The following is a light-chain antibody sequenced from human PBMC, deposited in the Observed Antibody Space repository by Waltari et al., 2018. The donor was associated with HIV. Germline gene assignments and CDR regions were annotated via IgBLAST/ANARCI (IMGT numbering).Light chain of an antibody. Sequence: QSVLTQPPSASGTPGQTVTISCSGGSSNIGNDNVYWYQHLPGMTPKLLIYKNYVRPSGGPVRFAGSKSGTSASLAISGLRSEDEADYYCVGWDSSLSAYVFGAGTKVTVL. CDR3: VGWDSSLSAYV. V-gene: IGLV1-47*01. J-gene: IGLJ1*01. CDR1: SSNIGNDN. CDR2: KNY.